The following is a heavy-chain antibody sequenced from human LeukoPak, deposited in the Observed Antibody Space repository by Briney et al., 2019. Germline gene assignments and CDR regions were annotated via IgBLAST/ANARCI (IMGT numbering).Heavy chain of an antibody. D-gene: IGHD3-22*01. CDR2: IYYSGST. CDR1: GGSISSSSYY. CDR3: ARNSGRITMIVVVIPDAFDI. V-gene: IGHV4-39*01. Sequence: SETLSLTCTVSGGSISSSSYYWGWVRQPPGKGLEWIGSIYYSGSTYYNPSLKSRVTISVDTSKSQFSLKLSSVTAADTAVYYCARNSGRITMIVVVIPDAFDIWGQGAMVTVSS. J-gene: IGHJ3*02.